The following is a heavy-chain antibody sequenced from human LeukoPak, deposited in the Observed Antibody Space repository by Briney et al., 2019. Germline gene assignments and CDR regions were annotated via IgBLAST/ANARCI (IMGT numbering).Heavy chain of an antibody. CDR2: ISAYNGNT. J-gene: IGHJ4*02. D-gene: IGHD6-6*01. Sequence: GASVKVSCKASGYTFTSYGISWVRQAPGQGLEWMGWISAYNGNTNYAQKLQGRVTMTTDTSTSTAYMELRSLRSDDTAVYYCARVVKEYWGYSSSDYWGQGTLVTVSS. V-gene: IGHV1-18*01. CDR3: ARVVKEYWGYSSSDY. CDR1: GYTFTSYG.